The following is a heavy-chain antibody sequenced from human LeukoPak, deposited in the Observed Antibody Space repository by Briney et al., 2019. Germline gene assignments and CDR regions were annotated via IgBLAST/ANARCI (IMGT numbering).Heavy chain of an antibody. CDR3: ARGRYFYWLPLNWFDP. D-gene: IGHD3-9*01. CDR2: ISGSGGST. V-gene: IGHV3-23*01. Sequence: GGSLRLSCAASGFTFSSYAMSWVRQAPGKGLERVSAISGSGGSTYYADPVKGRFTISRDNSKNTLYLQMNSLRAEDTAVYYCARGRYFYWLPLNWFDPWGQGTLVTVSS. CDR1: GFTFSSYA. J-gene: IGHJ5*02.